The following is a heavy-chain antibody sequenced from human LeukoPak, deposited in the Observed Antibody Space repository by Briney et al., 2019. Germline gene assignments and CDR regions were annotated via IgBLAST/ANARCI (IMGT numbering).Heavy chain of an antibody. V-gene: IGHV4-4*07. Sequence: SETLSLTCTVSGGSISSYYWSWIRQPAGKGLEWIGRIYTSGSTYYNPSLKSRVTISVDTSKNQFSLKLSSATAADTAVYYCAREGAGYSYGNDYRGQGTLVTVSS. CDR1: GGSISSYY. CDR2: IYTSGST. J-gene: IGHJ4*02. CDR3: AREGAGYSYGNDY. D-gene: IGHD5-18*01.